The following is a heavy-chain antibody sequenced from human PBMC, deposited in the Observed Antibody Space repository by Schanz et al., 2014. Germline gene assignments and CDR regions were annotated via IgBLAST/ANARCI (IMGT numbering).Heavy chain of an antibody. D-gene: IGHD3-9*01. CDR2: ITGSGGTT. J-gene: IGHJ4*02. V-gene: IGHV3-23*01. CDR1: GFTFSNHA. Sequence: EVHLLESGGGLVQPGGSLRLSCAASGFTFSNHALSWVRQAPGKGLEWVSGITGSGGTTHYADSVKGRFTISRDNSKNTLYLQMNNLRAEDTAVYYCAKDHAGSDILTALGNWGQGTLVTVSS. CDR3: AKDHAGSDILTALGN.